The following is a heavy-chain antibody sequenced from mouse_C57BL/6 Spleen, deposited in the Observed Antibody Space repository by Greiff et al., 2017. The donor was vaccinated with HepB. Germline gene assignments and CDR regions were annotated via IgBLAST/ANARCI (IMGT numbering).Heavy chain of an antibody. J-gene: IGHJ3*01. Sequence: VQLQQSGPELVKPGASVKMSCKASGYTFTDYNMHWVKQSHGKSLEWIGYINPNNGGTSYNQKFKGKATLTVNKSSSTAYMELRSLTSKDSAVYYCARSHDGSSYVFAYWGQGTLVTVSA. D-gene: IGHD1-1*01. CDR2: INPNNGGT. CDR3: ARSHDGSSYVFAY. CDR1: GYTFTDYN. V-gene: IGHV1-22*01.